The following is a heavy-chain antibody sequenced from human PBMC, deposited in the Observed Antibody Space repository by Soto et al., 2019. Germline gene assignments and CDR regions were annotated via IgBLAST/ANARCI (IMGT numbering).Heavy chain of an antibody. CDR2: IIPVFGTA. V-gene: IGHV1-69*13. Sequence: SVKVSCKASGGTFSSYSISWVRQAPGQGLEWMGGIIPVFGTADYAQKFRGRVTITADESTTTAYMELRSLRSEDTAVYYCARNVGGEGYNGIFQDRGQGTLVTVSS. CDR1: GGTFSSYS. D-gene: IGHD5-12*01. CDR3: ARNVGGEGYNGIFQD. J-gene: IGHJ1*01.